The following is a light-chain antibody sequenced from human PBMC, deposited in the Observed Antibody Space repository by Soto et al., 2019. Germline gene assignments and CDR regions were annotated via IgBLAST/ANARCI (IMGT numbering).Light chain of an antibody. Sequence: DIQMTQSPSTLSASVRDRVTLTCRASQSISSWLAWYQQKPGKAPKLLIYAASSLQSGVPSRFSGSGSETDFTLTISSLQPEDFATYSCQQSYSTTWTFGQGTKVDI. CDR1: QSISSW. CDR2: AAS. V-gene: IGKV1-39*01. CDR3: QQSYSTTWT. J-gene: IGKJ1*01.